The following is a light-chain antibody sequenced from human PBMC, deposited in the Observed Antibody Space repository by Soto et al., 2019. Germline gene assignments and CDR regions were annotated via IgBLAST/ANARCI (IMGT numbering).Light chain of an antibody. J-gene: IGLJ1*01. CDR3: SSYTSSSTRV. CDR2: DVS. Sequence: QSALTQPASVSGAPGHSITISCTGTSSDVGGYNYFSWYQQHPGKAPKLMIYDVSNRPSGVSNRFSGSKSANTASLTISGLQAEDEADYYCSSYTSSSTRVFGTGNKVTVL. V-gene: IGLV2-14*01. CDR1: SSDVGGYNY.